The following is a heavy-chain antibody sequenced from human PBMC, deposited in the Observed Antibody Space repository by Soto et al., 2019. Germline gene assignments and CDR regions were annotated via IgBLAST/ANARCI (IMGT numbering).Heavy chain of an antibody. D-gene: IGHD2-2*01. CDR1: GFTFSSYG. CDR2: ISYDGSNK. Sequence: PGGSMRLSCAASGFTFSSYGMHWVRQAPGKGLEWVAVISYDGSNKYYADSVKGRFTISRDNSKNTLYLQMNSLRAEDTAVYYCAKDLGVVVPAALMDVWGQGTTVTVSS. J-gene: IGHJ6*02. V-gene: IGHV3-30*18. CDR3: AKDLGVVVPAALMDV.